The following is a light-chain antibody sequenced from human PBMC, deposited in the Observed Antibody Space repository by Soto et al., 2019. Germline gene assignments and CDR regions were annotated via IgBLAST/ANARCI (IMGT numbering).Light chain of an antibody. CDR3: SSYTSSYIYV. CDR2: EVS. J-gene: IGLJ1*01. Sequence: QSVLTQPASVSGSPGQSITISCTGTSSDVGGYNYVSWYQQQSGKAPKLMIHEVSNRPSGVSNRFSGSKSGNTASLTISGLQAEDEADYYCSSYTSSYIYVFGTGTKVTVL. V-gene: IGLV2-14*01. CDR1: SSDVGGYNY.